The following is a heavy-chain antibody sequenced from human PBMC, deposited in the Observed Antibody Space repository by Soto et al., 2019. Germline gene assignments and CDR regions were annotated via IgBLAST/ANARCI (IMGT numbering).Heavy chain of an antibody. CDR1: GGTFSNYS. D-gene: IGHD5-12*01. CDR2: IIPIFGTV. Sequence: QVQLVQSGAEVKKPGSSVQVSCMASGGTFSNYSISCVRQAPGQGLEWMGGIIPIFGTVNYAQKFQGRVTITADESTSTAYMELSSLRSEDTAVYYCARGNHRWLQLWYFDLWGRGTLVTVSS. J-gene: IGHJ2*01. V-gene: IGHV1-69*12. CDR3: ARGNHRWLQLWYFDL.